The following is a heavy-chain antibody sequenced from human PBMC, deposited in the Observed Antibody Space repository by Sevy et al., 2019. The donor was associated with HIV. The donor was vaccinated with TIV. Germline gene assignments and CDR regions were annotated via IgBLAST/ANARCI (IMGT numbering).Heavy chain of an antibody. Sequence: ASVKVSCKASGYTFTTYPIGWVRQAPGQGLEWMGWISTYSGETRDAQKFQGRATMTTDTSTSTAYLELRSLRSDDTAGYYCARDSDGSGHYYADYFDYWGQGTLVTVSS. J-gene: IGHJ4*02. CDR1: GYTFTTYP. D-gene: IGHD3-22*01. V-gene: IGHV1-18*01. CDR3: ARDSDGSGHYYADYFDY. CDR2: ISTYSGET.